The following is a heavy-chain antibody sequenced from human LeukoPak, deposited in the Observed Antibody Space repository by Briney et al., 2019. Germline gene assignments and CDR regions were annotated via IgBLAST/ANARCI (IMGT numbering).Heavy chain of an antibody. CDR1: GFTFSSYW. J-gene: IGHJ6*03. V-gene: IGHV3-7*01. CDR3: ARVARGDYYYYYMDV. CDR2: INQDGSEK. Sequence: GSLRLSCAASGFTFSSYWMTWVRQAPGKGLEWVANINQDGSEKNYVDSVKGRFTISRDNAKNSLYLQMNSLRAEDTAVYYCARVARGDYYYYYMDVWGKGTTVTVSS. D-gene: IGHD3-10*01.